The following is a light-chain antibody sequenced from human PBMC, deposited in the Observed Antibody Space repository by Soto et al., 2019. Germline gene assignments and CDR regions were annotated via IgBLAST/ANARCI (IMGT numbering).Light chain of an antibody. J-gene: IGKJ4*01. V-gene: IGKV3-20*01. CDR3: QQYGSSPPLT. CDR2: GAS. CDR1: QSVSSSY. Sequence: EIVLTQSPGTLSVSPGERATLSCRASQSVSSSYLAWYQQKPGQAPRLLIYGASNRATGIPDRFSGSGSGTDFTLTISRMEPEDCAVYYCQQYGSSPPLTFGGGTKVEIK.